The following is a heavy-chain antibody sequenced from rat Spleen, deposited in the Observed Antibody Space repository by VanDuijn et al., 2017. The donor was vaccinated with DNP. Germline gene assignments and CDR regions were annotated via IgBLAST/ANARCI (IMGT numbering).Heavy chain of an antibody. D-gene: IGHD4-2*01. CDR2: ISSAGST. J-gene: IGHJ2*01. CDR3: ARWSDYFDY. CDR1: GYSITSAYR. Sequence: EVQLQESGPGLVKPSQSLSLTCSVTGYSITSAYRWNWIRKFPGNKLEWMGFISSAGSTSYNPSLKSRISITRDTSKNQFFLHLNSVTTEDTATYYCARWSDYFDYWGQGVMVTVSS. V-gene: IGHV3-3*01.